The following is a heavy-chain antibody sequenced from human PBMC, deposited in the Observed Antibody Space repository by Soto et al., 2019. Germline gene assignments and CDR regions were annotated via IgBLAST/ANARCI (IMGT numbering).Heavy chain of an antibody. Sequence: QVQLQESGPGLVKPSQTLSLTCTVSGGSISSGGYYWSWIRQHPGRGLEWIGYIYYSGSTYYNPSLKRRVTISVDTSKNQFALNLSSVTAADTAVYYCARALRFLEWSFDYWGQGTLVTVSS. CDR2: IYYSGST. D-gene: IGHD3-3*01. J-gene: IGHJ4*02. CDR1: GGSISSGGYY. CDR3: ARALRFLEWSFDY. V-gene: IGHV4-31*03.